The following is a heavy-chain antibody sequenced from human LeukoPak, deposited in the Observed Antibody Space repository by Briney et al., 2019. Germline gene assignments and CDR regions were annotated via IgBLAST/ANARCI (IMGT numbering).Heavy chain of an antibody. CDR2: INHSGST. CDR3: ARGVRTAMVYPNYYYYGMDV. D-gene: IGHD5-18*01. CDR1: GGSFSGYY. Sequence: TSETLSLTCAVYGGSFSGYYWSWIRQPPGKGLEWIGEINHSGSTNYNPSLKGRVTISVDTSKNQFSLKLSSVTAADTAVYYCARGVRTAMVYPNYYYYGMDVWGQGTTVTVSS. V-gene: IGHV4-34*01. J-gene: IGHJ6*02.